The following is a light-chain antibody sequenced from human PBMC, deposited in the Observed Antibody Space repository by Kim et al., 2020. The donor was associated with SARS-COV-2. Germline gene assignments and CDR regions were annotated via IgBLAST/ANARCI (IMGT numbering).Light chain of an antibody. CDR3: QSYDSSLSGYV. CDR1: SPNIGAGYN. CDR2: GNS. J-gene: IGLJ1*01. V-gene: IGLV1-40*01. Sequence: GVTNSSTGSSPNIGAGYNVHWYQRLPGTAPKLLIYGNSNRPSGVPDRFSGSKSGTSASLAITGLQAEDEADYYCQSYDSSLSGYVFGTGTKVTVL.